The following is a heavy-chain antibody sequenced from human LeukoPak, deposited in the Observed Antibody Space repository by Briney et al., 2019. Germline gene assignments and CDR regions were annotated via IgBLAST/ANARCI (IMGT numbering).Heavy chain of an antibody. V-gene: IGHV1-18*01. CDR2: ISAYNGNT. Sequence: ASVKVSCKASGYTFTSYGISWVRQAPGQGLEWMGRISAYNGNTNYAQKLQGRVTMTTDTSTRTAYMELRSLRSDDTAVYYCARWKSGSYYEDAFDIWGQGTMVTVSS. CDR1: GYTFTSYG. CDR3: ARWKSGSYYEDAFDI. D-gene: IGHD1-26*01. J-gene: IGHJ3*02.